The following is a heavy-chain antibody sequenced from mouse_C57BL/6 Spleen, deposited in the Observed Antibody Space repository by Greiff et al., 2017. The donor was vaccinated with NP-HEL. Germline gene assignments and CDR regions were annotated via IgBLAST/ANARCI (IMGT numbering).Heavy chain of an antibody. Sequence: EVQRVESGGDLVKPGGSLKLSCAASGFTFSSYGMSWVRQTPDKRLEWVATISSGGSYTYYPDSVKGRFTISRDNAKNTLYLQMSSLKSEDTAMYYCASQVVATEGFAYWGQGTLVTVSA. CDR1: GFTFSSYG. CDR2: ISSGGSYT. D-gene: IGHD1-1*01. J-gene: IGHJ3*01. V-gene: IGHV5-6*01. CDR3: ASQVVATEGFAY.